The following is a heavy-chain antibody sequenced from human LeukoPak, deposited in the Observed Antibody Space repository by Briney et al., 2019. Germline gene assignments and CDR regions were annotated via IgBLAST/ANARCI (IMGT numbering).Heavy chain of an antibody. D-gene: IGHD2/OR15-2a*01. Sequence: SETLSLTCTVSGGSIRGYYWSWVRQPPGKGLEWIGYMYYSGSFNYNPSLKSRVTISGDTSKNHLSLNLIYVIAADTAVYYCARAPFTGDAFDIWGQGTMVTVSS. CDR2: MYYSGSF. J-gene: IGHJ3*02. CDR3: ARAPFTGDAFDI. V-gene: IGHV4-59*13. CDR1: GGSIRGYY.